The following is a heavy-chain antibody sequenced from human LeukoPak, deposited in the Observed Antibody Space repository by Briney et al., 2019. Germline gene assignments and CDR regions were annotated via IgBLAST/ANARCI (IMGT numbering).Heavy chain of an antibody. V-gene: IGHV3-15*01. J-gene: IGHJ4*02. CDR2: IKSKTDGGTT. CDR3: GLGSGRSDFDY. Sequence: PGGSLRLSCAASGFTFSNAWMSWVRQAPGKGLEWVGRIKSKTDGGTTDYAAPVKGRFTISRDDSKNTVYLQMNNLKTEDTAVYYCGLGSGRSDFDYWGQGTLVTVSS. D-gene: IGHD3-10*01. CDR1: GFTFSNAW.